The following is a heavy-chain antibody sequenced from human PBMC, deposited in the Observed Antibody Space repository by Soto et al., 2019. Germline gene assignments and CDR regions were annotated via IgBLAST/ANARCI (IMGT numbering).Heavy chain of an antibody. CDR3: ARLPKYSSSWYYYYYGMDV. Sequence: KPSETLSLTCAVYGGSFSGYYWSWIRQPPGKGLEWIGEINHSGSTNYNPSLKSRVTISVDTSKNQFSLKLSSVTAADTAVYYCARLPKYSSSWYYYYYGMDVWGQGTAV. CDR2: INHSGST. J-gene: IGHJ6*02. V-gene: IGHV4-34*01. CDR1: GGSFSGYY. D-gene: IGHD6-13*01.